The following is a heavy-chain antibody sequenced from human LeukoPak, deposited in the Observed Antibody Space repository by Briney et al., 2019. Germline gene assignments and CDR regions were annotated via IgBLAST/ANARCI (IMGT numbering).Heavy chain of an antibody. CDR2: IYYSGST. CDR3: ARGIPRIAVAGTFDP. J-gene: IGHJ5*02. V-gene: IGHV4-59*01. Sequence: SETLSLTCTVSGGSISSYYWSWIRQPPGKGLEWIGYIYYSGSTNCNPSLKSRVTISVDTSKNQFSLKLSSVTAADTAVYYCARGIPRIAVAGTFDPWGQGTLVTVSS. D-gene: IGHD6-19*01. CDR1: GGSISSYY.